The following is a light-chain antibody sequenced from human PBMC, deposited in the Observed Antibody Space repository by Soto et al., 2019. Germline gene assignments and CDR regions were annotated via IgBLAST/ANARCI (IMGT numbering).Light chain of an antibody. Sequence: DIQMTQSPSTLSGSVGDRVTITCRASQTISSWLAWYQQKPGKAPKLLIYKASTLKSGVPSRFSGSGSGTEFTLTISSLQPDDFATYYCQHYNSYSEAFGQXX. CDR2: KAS. V-gene: IGKV1-5*03. CDR3: QHYNSYSEA. J-gene: IGKJ1*01. CDR1: QTISSW.